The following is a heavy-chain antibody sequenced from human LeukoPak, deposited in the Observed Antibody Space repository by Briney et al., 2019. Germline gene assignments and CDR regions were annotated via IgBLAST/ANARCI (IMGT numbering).Heavy chain of an antibody. CDR3: ARVLAVAGPFDY. CDR2: ISSSSTYI. J-gene: IGHJ4*02. Sequence: GGSLRLSCAASGFTFSSYSMNWVRQAPGKGLEWVSSISSSSTYIYYADSVKGRFTISRDNAKNSLYLQMNSLRAEDTAVYYCARVLAVAGPFDYWGQGTLVTVSS. D-gene: IGHD6-19*01. CDR1: GFTFSSYS. V-gene: IGHV3-21*06.